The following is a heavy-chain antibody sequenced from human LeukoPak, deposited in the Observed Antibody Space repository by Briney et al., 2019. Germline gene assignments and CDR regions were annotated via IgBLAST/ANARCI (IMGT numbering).Heavy chain of an antibody. J-gene: IGHJ1*01. D-gene: IGHD2-15*01. V-gene: IGHV3-30*04. CDR3: AEGRFQH. Sequence: GGSLRLSCAASGFTFSSYAMHWVRQAPGKGLEWVAVISYDGSNKYYADSMKGRFTISRDNSKNTLYLQMNSLRAEDTAVYYCAEGRFQHWGQGTLVTVSS. CDR1: GFTFSSYA. CDR2: ISYDGSNK.